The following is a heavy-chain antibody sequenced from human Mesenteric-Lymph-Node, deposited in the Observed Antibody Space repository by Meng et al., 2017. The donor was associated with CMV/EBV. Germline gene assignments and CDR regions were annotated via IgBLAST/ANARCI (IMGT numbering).Heavy chain of an antibody. J-gene: IGHJ4*02. CDR3: ARHQRWLKSEGGFNY. Sequence: QVQLPQWGAGLLKPSKTLSLTCAVYGGSFSCYYWSWIRQPSGKGLEWIGEINHSGSTNYNPSLKSRVTISVDTSKNQFSLKLSSVTAADTAVYYCARHQRWLKSEGGFNYWGQGTLVTVSS. D-gene: IGHD4-23*01. CDR2: INHSGST. CDR1: GGSFSCYY. V-gene: IGHV4-34*01.